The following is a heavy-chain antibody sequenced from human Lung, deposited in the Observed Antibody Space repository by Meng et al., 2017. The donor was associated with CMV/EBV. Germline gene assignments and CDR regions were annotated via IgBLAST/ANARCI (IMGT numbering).Heavy chain of an antibody. Sequence: GESXKISCAASGFTFSSYAMSWVRQAPGKGLEWVSAISGSGGSTYYADSVKGRFTISRDNSKNTLYLQMNSLRAEDTAVYYCAKGRSLGYYYYGMDVWGQGXTVTVSS. CDR1: GFTFSSYA. J-gene: IGHJ6*02. CDR3: AKGRSLGYYYYGMDV. V-gene: IGHV3-23*01. CDR2: ISGSGGST. D-gene: IGHD3-16*02.